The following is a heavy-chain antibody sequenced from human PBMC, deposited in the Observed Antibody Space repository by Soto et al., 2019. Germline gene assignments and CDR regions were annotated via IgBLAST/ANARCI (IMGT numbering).Heavy chain of an antibody. CDR3: ARTLTTYGDYAYYGMDV. V-gene: IGHV3-23*01. Sequence: PGGSLRLSCAASGFSFSSYAMSWVRQAPGKGLEWVSTIGAGGGTTYYADSVKGRFTISRENAKNSLYLQMNSLRAEDTAVYYCARTLTTYGDYAYYGMDVWGQGTTVTVSS. CDR2: IGAGGGTT. J-gene: IGHJ6*02. CDR1: GFSFSSYA. D-gene: IGHD4-17*01.